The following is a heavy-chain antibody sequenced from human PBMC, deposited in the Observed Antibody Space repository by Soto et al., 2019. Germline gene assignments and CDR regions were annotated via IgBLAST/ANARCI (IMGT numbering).Heavy chain of an antibody. CDR2: IYSGGST. Sequence: EVQLVESGGGLVQPGGSLRLSCAASGFTVSSNYMSWVRQAPGKGLEWASVIYSGGSTYYADSVKGRFTISRHNSKNTLYLQINSLRAEDTAVYYCARDLGVTKENWGQGTLVTVSS. D-gene: IGHD4-17*01. J-gene: IGHJ4*02. CDR1: GFTVSSNY. CDR3: ARDLGVTKEN. V-gene: IGHV3-53*04.